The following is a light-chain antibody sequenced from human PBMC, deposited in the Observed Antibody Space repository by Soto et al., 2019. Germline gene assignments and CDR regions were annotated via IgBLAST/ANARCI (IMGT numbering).Light chain of an antibody. V-gene: IGLV2-14*02. Sequence: QSALTQPASVSGSPGQSITISCTGTSSDVGSYNLVSWYQLHPGKAPKLMIYEGTKRPSGVSNRFSGSKSGNTASLTISGLQAEDEADYFCTSPTPGSLYVFGTGTKLTVL. CDR2: EGT. J-gene: IGLJ1*01. CDR1: SSDVGSYNL. CDR3: TSPTPGSLYV.